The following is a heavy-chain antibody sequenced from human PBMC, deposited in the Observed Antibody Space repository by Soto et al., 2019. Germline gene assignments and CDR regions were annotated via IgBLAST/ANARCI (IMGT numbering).Heavy chain of an antibody. CDR3: GRAYYYGSGSHPYFDY. J-gene: IGHJ4*02. Sequence: ESGGGLVQPGGSLRLSCAASGFTFSDHYMDWVRQAPGKGLEWVGRTRNKANSYTTEYAASVKGRFTISRDDSMNSLYLQMNSLKTEDTAVYYCGRAYYYGSGSHPYFDYWGQGTLVTVSS. V-gene: IGHV3-72*01. D-gene: IGHD3-10*01. CDR2: TRNKANSYTT. CDR1: GFTFSDHY.